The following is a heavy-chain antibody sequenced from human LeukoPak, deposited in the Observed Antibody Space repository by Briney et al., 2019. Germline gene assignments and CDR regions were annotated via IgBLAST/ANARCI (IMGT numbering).Heavy chain of an antibody. CDR2: INPNSGGT. D-gene: IGHD3-3*01. Sequence: GASVKVSCKASGYTFTGYYMHWVRQAPGQGLEWMGWINPNSGGTNYAQKFQGRVTMTRDTSISTAYMELSRLRSDDTAVYYCARDRTLRFLEWLAYYYYYMDVWGKGTTVTVSS. J-gene: IGHJ6*03. V-gene: IGHV1-2*02. CDR3: ARDRTLRFLEWLAYYYYYMDV. CDR1: GYTFTGYY.